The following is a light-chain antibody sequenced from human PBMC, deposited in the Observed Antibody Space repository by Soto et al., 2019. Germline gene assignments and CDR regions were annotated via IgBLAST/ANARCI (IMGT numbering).Light chain of an antibody. CDR3: TSYSDSNTPV. Sequence: QSALTQPASVSGSPGQSITISCTGTSGDVGAYNYVSWYQQHPGKAPKLMIYDVSNRPSGVSNRFSGSKSGNTASLTISGLQAEDEADYYCTSYSDSNTPVFGGGTKLTVL. CDR1: SGDVGAYNY. V-gene: IGLV2-14*03. CDR2: DVS. J-gene: IGLJ2*01.